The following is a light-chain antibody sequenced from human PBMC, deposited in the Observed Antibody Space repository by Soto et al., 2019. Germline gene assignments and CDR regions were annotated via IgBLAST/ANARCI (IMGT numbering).Light chain of an antibody. CDR3: QTWGTGIQV. V-gene: IGLV4-69*01. J-gene: IGLJ2*01. CDR2: LNSAGSH. CDR1: SGHSSYA. Sequence: QLVLTQSPSASASLGASVTLTCTLSSGHSSYAIAWHQQHPEKGPRYLMKLNSAGSHSKGDGIPDRFSGSSSGAERYLTISSLQSEDEADYYCQTWGTGIQVFGGGTKVTVL.